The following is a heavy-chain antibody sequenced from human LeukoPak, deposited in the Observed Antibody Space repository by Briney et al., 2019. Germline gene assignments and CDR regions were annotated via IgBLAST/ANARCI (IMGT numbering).Heavy chain of an antibody. Sequence: GASVKVSCKASGYTFTDYYIHWVRQAPRQGLEWMGWINPNSGRTNYAQKFQGRVTMTRDTSISTAYMELSRLRSDDTAVYYCARRRIAAAAVFDYWGQGTLVTVSS. J-gene: IGHJ4*02. CDR3: ARRRIAAAAVFDY. V-gene: IGHV1-2*02. CDR2: INPNSGRT. D-gene: IGHD6-13*01. CDR1: GYTFTDYY.